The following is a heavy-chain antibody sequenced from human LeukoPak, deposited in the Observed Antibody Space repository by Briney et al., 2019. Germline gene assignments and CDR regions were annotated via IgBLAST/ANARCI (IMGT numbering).Heavy chain of an antibody. CDR3: ARVNYYDSSGLLDY. CDR2: IYYSGST. V-gene: IGHV4-61*01. J-gene: IGHJ4*02. CDR1: GGSVNSGNYY. Sequence: SETLSLTCTVSGGSVNSGNYYWSWIRQPPGKGLEWIGYIYYSGSTNYNPSLKSRVTISVDTSKNQFSLKLSSVTAADTAVYYCARVNYYDSSGLLDYWGQGTLVTVSS. D-gene: IGHD3-22*01.